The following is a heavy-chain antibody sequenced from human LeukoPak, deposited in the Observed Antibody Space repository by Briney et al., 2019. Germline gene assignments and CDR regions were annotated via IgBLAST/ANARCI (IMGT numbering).Heavy chain of an antibody. CDR2: INHSGST. CDR3: ARGRIAAAGSWFDP. V-gene: IGHV4-34*01. D-gene: IGHD6-13*01. Sequence: PSETLSLTCAVYGGSFSGYYWSWIRQPPGEGLEWIGEINHSGSTTYNPSLKSRVTISVDTSKNQFSLKLSSVTAADTAVYYCARGRIAAAGSWFDPWGQGTLVTVSS. CDR1: GGSFSGYY. J-gene: IGHJ5*02.